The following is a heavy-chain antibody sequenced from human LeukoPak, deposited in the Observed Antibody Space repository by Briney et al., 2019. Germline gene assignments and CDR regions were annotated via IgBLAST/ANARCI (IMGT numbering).Heavy chain of an antibody. CDR2: IYYSGST. Sequence: PSETLSLTCTVSGGSISSYYWSWIRQPPGKGLEWIGYIYYSGSTNYNPSLKSRVTISVDTSKNQFSLKLSSVTAADTAVYYCARGQYYYDSSGYSTGDDAFDIWGQGTMVTVSS. V-gene: IGHV4-59*08. J-gene: IGHJ3*02. CDR3: ARGQYYYDSSGYSTGDDAFDI. CDR1: GGSISSYY. D-gene: IGHD3-22*01.